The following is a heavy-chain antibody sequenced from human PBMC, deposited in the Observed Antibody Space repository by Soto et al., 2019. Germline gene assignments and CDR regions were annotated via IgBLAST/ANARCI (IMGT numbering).Heavy chain of an antibody. CDR1: GYSFTSYW. V-gene: IGHV5-51*01. J-gene: IGHJ6*02. CDR2: IYPGDSDT. Sequence: GESLKISCKGSGYSFTSYWIGWVRQMPGKGLEWMGIIYPGDSDTRYSPSFQGQFTISADKSISTAYLQWSSLKASDTAMYYCARLTGTLGADYYYGMDVWGQGTTVTVSS. CDR3: ARLTGTLGADYYYGMDV. D-gene: IGHD1-20*01.